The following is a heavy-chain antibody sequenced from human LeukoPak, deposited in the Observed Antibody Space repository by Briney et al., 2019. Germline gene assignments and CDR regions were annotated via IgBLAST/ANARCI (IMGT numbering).Heavy chain of an antibody. J-gene: IGHJ4*02. V-gene: IGHV1-69*01. Sequence: GGSLRLSCAASGFTFSSYAISWVRQAPGQGLEWMGGIIPIFGTANYAQKFQGRVTITADESTSTAYMELSSLRSEDTAVYYCARDRGSSRPNWGQGTLVTVSS. CDR3: ARDRGSSRPN. CDR1: GFTFSSYA. CDR2: IIPIFGTA. D-gene: IGHD6-13*01.